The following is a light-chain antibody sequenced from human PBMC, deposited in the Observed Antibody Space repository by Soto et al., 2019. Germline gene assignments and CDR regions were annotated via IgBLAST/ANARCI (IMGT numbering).Light chain of an antibody. J-gene: IGLJ1*01. CDR3: NSYTSSSSYV. V-gene: IGLV2-14*03. CDR2: DVS. CDR1: SSDVGGYNY. Sequence: QSVLTQPASVSGSPGQWITISCTGTSSDVGGYNYVSWYQHHPGKGPKLIIYDVSDRPPGVSNRFSGSKSGNTASLTISGLQAEDEADYYCNSYTSSSSYVFGTGTKATVL.